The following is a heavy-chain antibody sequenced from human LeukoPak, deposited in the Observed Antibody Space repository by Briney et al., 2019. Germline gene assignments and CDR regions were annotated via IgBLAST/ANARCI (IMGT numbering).Heavy chain of an antibody. Sequence: GGSLRLSCAASGFTFDDYAMHWVRQAPGKGLEWVSGISWNSGSIGYADSVKGRFTISRDNAKNSLYLQMNSLRAEDTALYYCAKDEASYGPTSAYGMDVWGQGTTVTVSS. CDR1: GFTFDDYA. D-gene: IGHD5-18*01. V-gene: IGHV3-9*01. CDR3: AKDEASYGPTSAYGMDV. J-gene: IGHJ6*02. CDR2: ISWNSGSI.